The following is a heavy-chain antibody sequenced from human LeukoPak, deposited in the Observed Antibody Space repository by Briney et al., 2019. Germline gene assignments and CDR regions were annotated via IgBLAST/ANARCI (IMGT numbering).Heavy chain of an antibody. J-gene: IGHJ4*02. CDR3: AKPLGLRYFDWLLGY. D-gene: IGHD3-9*01. CDR1: GFTFSNAY. Sequence: GGSLRLSCAASGFTFSNAYMNWVRQAPGKGLEWVGRIKPKTDGETTEYAAPVKDRFSISRDDSKSMMYLQMNSLKTEDTAVYYCAKPLGLRYFDWLLGYWGQGTLVTVSS. CDR2: IKPKTDGETT. V-gene: IGHV3-15*07.